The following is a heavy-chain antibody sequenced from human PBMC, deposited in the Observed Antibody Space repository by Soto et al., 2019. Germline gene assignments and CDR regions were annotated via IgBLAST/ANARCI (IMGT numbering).Heavy chain of an antibody. CDR2: IYHSGST. J-gene: IGHJ4*02. D-gene: IGHD1-26*01. Sequence: QLQLQESGSGLVKPSQTLSLTCAVSGGSISSGGYSWSWIRQPPGKVLEWIGYIYHSGSTYYNPSLKRRLTISVDRTKTQFSRKLTSVTAADTAVYYCAAVGGPPRYYWGQGTLVTVSS. CDR3: AAVGGPPRYY. CDR1: GGSISSGGYS. V-gene: IGHV4-30-2*01.